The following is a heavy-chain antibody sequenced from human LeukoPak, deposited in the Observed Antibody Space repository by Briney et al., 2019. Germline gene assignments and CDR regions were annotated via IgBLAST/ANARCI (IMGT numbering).Heavy chain of an antibody. CDR3: ARDLSRSYYDSSGYLGLGY. J-gene: IGHJ4*02. CDR2: INPNSGGT. V-gene: IGHV1-2*02. D-gene: IGHD3-22*01. Sequence: ASVKVSCKASGYTFTSYDINWVRQATGQGLEWMGWINPNSGGTNYAQKFQGRVTMTRDTSISTAYMELSRLRSDDTAVYYCARDLSRSYYDSSGYLGLGYWGQGTLVTVSS. CDR1: GYTFTSYD.